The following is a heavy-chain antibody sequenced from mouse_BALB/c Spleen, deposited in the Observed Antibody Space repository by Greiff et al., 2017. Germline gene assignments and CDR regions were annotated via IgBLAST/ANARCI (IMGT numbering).Heavy chain of an antibody. V-gene: IGHV1-63*02. Sequence: QVQLQQSGAELVRPGTSVKISCKASGYTFTNYWLGWVKQRPGHGLEWIGDIYPGGGYTNYNEKFKGKATLTADTSSSTAYMQLSSLTSEDSAVYFCARPYYYGSIYWYFDVWGAGTTVTVSS. CDR3: ARPYYYGSIYWYFDV. CDR2: IYPGGGYT. J-gene: IGHJ1*01. D-gene: IGHD1-1*01. CDR1: GYTFTNYW.